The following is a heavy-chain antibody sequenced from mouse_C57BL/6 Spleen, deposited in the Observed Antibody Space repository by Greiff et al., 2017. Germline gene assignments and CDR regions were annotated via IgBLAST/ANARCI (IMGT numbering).Heavy chain of an antibody. V-gene: IGHV5-17*01. D-gene: IGHD2-2*01. CDR2: ISRGSSTI. J-gene: IGHJ1*03. Sequence: EVQGVESGGGLVKPGGSLKLSCAASGFTFSDYGMHWVRQAPEKGLEWVAYISRGSSTINYADTVKGRFTFSRDNAKNTLFLQMTSLTSEDTAMYYCARIYYGFLDYWGKGTTVTVSA. CDR3: ARIYYGFLDY. CDR1: GFTFSDYG.